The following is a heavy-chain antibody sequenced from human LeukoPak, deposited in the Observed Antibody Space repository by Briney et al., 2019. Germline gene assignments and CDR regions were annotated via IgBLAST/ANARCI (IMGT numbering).Heavy chain of an antibody. Sequence: GASVKVSCKASGYTFTSYAMNWVRQAPGQGLEWMGGIIPIFGTANYAQKFQGRVTITADESTSTAYMELSSLRSEDTAVYYCAREKGYYDSSGYSLYYFDYWGQGTLVTVSS. V-gene: IGHV1-69*13. CDR3: AREKGYYDSSGYSLYYFDY. J-gene: IGHJ4*02. CDR2: IIPIFGTA. CDR1: GYTFTSYA. D-gene: IGHD3-22*01.